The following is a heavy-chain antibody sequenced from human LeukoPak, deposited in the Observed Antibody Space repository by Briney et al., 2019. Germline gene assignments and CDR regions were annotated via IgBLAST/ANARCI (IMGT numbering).Heavy chain of an antibody. CDR2: MNPNSGNT. V-gene: IGHV1-8*01. D-gene: IGHD3-10*01. CDR3: ARGFGMVRGVIPGY. J-gene: IGHJ4*02. Sequence: ASVKVSCKASGYTFTSYDINWVRQATGQGLEWMGWMNPNSGNTGYAQKFQGRVTMTRNTSISTAYMELSSLRSEDTAVYYCARGFGMVRGVIPGYWGQGTLVTVSS. CDR1: GYTFTSYD.